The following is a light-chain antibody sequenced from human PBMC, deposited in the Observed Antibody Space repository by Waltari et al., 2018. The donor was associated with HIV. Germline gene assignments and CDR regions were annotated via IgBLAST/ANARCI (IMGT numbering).Light chain of an antibody. J-gene: IGLJ3*02. CDR2: GND. Sequence: QSVLTQPPSASGTPGQRVTISCSGSRSNIGTSAVNWYQHLPGKAPNFLMNGNDERPSGIPDRFSGSKSGTSASLAIRGLRSEDEGDFYCAAWDDNLNGWVFGGGTKLTVL. CDR3: AAWDDNLNGWV. CDR1: RSNIGTSA. V-gene: IGLV1-44*01.